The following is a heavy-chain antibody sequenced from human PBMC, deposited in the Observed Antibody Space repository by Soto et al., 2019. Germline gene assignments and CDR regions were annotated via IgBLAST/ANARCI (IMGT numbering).Heavy chain of an antibody. J-gene: IGHJ4*02. D-gene: IGHD1-1*01. Sequence: SETLSLTCAVYGGSISSYYWSWIRQPPGKGLEWIGYIYYSGSTYYNPSLKSRVTISVDTSKNQFSLKLSSVTAADTAVYYCARDPVLSLRTANHPTKWGQGTLVTVSS. CDR3: ARDPVLSLRTANHPTK. CDR2: IYYSGST. V-gene: IGHV4-59*12. CDR1: GGSISSYY.